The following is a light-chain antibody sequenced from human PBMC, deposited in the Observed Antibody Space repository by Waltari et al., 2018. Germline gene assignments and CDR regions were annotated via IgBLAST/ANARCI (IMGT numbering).Light chain of an antibody. V-gene: IGKV3-20*01. CDR2: GAS. J-gene: IGKJ1*01. CDR3: QHYLRLPVA. Sequence: EIVLTQSPGTLSLSPGERAIVSCRASQSVGRTLAWYKQKPGQAPRLLIYGASNRATGIPYMFIGSGFGTEVSLTISGLEPEDSAVYYCQHYLRLPVAFGQGTKVEIK. CDR1: QSVGRT.